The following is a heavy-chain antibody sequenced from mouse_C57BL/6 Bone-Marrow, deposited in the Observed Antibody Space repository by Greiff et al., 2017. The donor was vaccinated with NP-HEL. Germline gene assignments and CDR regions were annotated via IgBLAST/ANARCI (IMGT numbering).Heavy chain of an antibody. V-gene: IGHV1-80*01. D-gene: IGHD1-1*01. CDR3: ARGTTVVPLYFDY. Sequence: QVQLQQSGAELVKPGASVKISCKASGYAFSSYWMNWVKQRPGKGLEWIGQIYPGDGDTNYNGKFKGKATLTADKSSSTAYIQLSSLTSEDSAVYFCARGTTVVPLYFDYWGQGTTLTVSS. CDR1: GYAFSSYW. J-gene: IGHJ2*01. CDR2: IYPGDGDT.